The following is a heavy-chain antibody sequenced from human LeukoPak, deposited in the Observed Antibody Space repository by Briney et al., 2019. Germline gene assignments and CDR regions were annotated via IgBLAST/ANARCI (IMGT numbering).Heavy chain of an antibody. CDR1: GYILSEIS. J-gene: IGHJ3*02. V-gene: IGHV1-24*01. D-gene: IGHD6-13*01. CDR2: FDPEGGKT. Sequence: ASVKVSCKVSGYILSEISIHWVRQVPGKGLEWMGGFDPEGGKTVYAEKFQGRVSMTEDTSTDTAYMELRSLRSEDTAVYYCARGDSLSFLDAFDMWGQGTVVTVSS. CDR3: ARGDSLSFLDAFDM.